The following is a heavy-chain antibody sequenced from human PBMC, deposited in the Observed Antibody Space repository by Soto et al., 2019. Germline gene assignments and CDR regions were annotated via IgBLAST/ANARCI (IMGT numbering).Heavy chain of an antibody. D-gene: IGHD2-2*01. V-gene: IGHV4-59*08. CDR2: IYYSGRT. Sequence: QVQLQESGPGLVRPSETLSLTCTVSGGSISSYYWSWIRQPPGKGLEWIGYIYYSGRTHYNPSLKSRVTISVDTSKNQFSLKLSSVTAADTAVYYCARHAPYCSSTSHCAYGMDVWGQGTTVTVSS. CDR1: GGSISSYY. CDR3: ARHAPYCSSTSHCAYGMDV. J-gene: IGHJ6*02.